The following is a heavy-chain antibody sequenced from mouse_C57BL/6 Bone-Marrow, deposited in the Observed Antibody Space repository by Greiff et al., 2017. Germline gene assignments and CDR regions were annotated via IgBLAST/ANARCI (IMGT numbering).Heavy chain of an antibody. CDR1: GYTFTSYW. CDR2: INPSSGYT. Sequence: VQLQQSGAELAKPGASVKLSCKASGYTFTSYWMHWVKQRPGQGLEWIGYINPSSGYTQYNQKFKDKATLTADKSFSTAYMQLSSLTYEDSAIYYCARAPKGYFDYWGQGTTVTVSS. J-gene: IGHJ2*01. V-gene: IGHV1-7*01. CDR3: ARAPKGYFDY.